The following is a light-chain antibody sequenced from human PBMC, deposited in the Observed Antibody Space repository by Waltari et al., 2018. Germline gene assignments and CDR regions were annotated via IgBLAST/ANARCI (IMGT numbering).Light chain of an antibody. V-gene: IGKV2-30*01. CDR1: HSLLSSNGNTY. CDR2: KVS. CDR3: MQVTLRPWT. Sequence: DVVLTQSPLSLPVTHGQPAPISCRSSHSLLSSNGNTYFIWFQQRPGQSPRRLVYKVSNRDSGVPDRFSGSGSGTIFTLRISRVEAEDVGVYYCMQVTLRPWTFGQGTKVEIK. J-gene: IGKJ1*01.